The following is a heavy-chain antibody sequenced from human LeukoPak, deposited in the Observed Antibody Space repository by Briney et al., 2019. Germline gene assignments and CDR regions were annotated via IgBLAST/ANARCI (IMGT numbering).Heavy chain of an antibody. Sequence: GGSLRLSCSVSGFTFSSYAMHWVRQAPGQGLEYVSSITSDGGTTYYADSVKGRFTISRDNSKDTLYLQMSSLRNEDTDVYDCLKDLRGVGDYWGQGTLVTVSS. CDR1: GFTFSSYA. V-gene: IGHV3-64D*06. J-gene: IGHJ4*02. CDR3: LKDLRGVGDY. D-gene: IGHD3-10*01. CDR2: ITSDGGTT.